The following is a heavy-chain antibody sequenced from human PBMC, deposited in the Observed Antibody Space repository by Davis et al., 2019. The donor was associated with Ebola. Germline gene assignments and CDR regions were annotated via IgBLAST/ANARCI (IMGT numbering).Heavy chain of an antibody. CDR1: KFTLSSYW. Sequence: ESLKISCAASKFTLSSYWMSWIRQPPGKGLEWIGEINHSGSTNYNPSLKSRVTISVDTSKNQFSLKLSSVTAADTAVYYCARGNGYYTRDFDYWGQGTLVTVSS. CDR3: ARGNGYYTRDFDY. CDR2: INHSGST. J-gene: IGHJ4*02. D-gene: IGHD3-3*01. V-gene: IGHV4-34*01.